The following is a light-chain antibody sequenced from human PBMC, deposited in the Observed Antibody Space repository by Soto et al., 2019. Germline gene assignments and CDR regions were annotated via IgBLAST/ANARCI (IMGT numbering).Light chain of an antibody. V-gene: IGKV3-20*01. Sequence: EIVWTQSPGTLSLSPGERATLSCRASQSVSSSYLAWYQQKPGQAPRLLIYGASSMPTGIPDRFSGSGSGTIFTLTISRLEPDDFSVYYCQQYGSSPGCTFGPGTKVDIK. J-gene: IGKJ3*01. CDR2: GAS. CDR1: QSVSSSY. CDR3: QQYGSSPGCT.